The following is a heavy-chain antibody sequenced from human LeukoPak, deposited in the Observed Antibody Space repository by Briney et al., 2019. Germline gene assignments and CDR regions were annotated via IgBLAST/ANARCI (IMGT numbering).Heavy chain of an antibody. J-gene: IGHJ4*02. Sequence: SSETRSLTCTVSGGSISSYYWSWIRQPPGKGLEWIGYIYYSGSTNYNPSLKSRVTISVDTSKNQFSLKLSSVTAADTAVYYCARGGGSYVPFDYWGQGTLVTVSS. D-gene: IGHD1-26*01. V-gene: IGHV4-59*01. CDR2: IYYSGST. CDR3: ARGGGSYVPFDY. CDR1: GGSISSYY.